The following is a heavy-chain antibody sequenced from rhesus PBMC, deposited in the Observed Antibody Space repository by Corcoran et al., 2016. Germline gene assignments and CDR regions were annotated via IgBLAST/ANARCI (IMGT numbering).Heavy chain of an antibody. Sequence: QVQLQESGPGLVKPSETLSLTCPVSGGSISGYYYWSWLRHPPGKGVGGMAGIYGNSASTYDNPSLKRRFTISKDTSKNQFSLSLNSVTAADTAVYYCAREYCSGGVCYEGWYGLDSWGQGVIVTVSS. CDR3: AREYCSGGVCYEGWYGLDS. CDR2: IYGNSAST. J-gene: IGHJ6*01. V-gene: IGHV4-143*01. D-gene: IGHD2-8*01. CDR1: GGSISGYYY.